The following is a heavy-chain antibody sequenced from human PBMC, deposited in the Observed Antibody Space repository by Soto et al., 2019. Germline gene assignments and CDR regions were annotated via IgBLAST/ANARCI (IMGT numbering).Heavy chain of an antibody. CDR3: AKGVRYSSSLYWGY. D-gene: IGHD6-13*01. V-gene: IGHV4-4*02. CDR1: GCSIRGSNW. CDR2: IYHSGNT. Sequence: QVQLQESGPGLVKPSGTLSLTCAVSGCSIRGSNWWGWFRQTPEKGLEWIGEIYHSGNTNYNPSLKSRVTISVDKSKNQFSLRLTSVTHADTAVYYCAKGVRYSSSLYWGYWGQGTLVTVSS. J-gene: IGHJ4*02.